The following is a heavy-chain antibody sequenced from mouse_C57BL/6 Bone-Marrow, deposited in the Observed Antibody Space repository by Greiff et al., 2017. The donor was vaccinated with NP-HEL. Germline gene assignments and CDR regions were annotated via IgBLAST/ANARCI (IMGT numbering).Heavy chain of an antibody. J-gene: IGHJ3*01. Sequence: QVQLQQPGAELVKPGASVKLSCKASGYTFTSYWMHWVKQRPGRGLEWIGRIDPNSGGTKYNEKFKGKATLTVDKPSSTAYMQLSSLTSEDSAVYYCARQRRRRWGWFAYGGQGTLVTVTA. CDR1: GYTFTSYW. V-gene: IGHV1-72*01. CDR2: IDPNSGGT. D-gene: IGHD3-2*02. CDR3: ARQRRRRWGWFAY.